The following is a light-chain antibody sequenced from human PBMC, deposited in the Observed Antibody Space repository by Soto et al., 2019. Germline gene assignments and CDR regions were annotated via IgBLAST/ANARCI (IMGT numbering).Light chain of an antibody. CDR3: QQYNNWLTWT. CDR1: QSISSK. CDR2: GAS. V-gene: IGKV3-15*01. J-gene: IGKJ1*01. Sequence: EIVMTQSPATLSVSPGERATLSCRASQSISSKLAWYQQKPGQAPRLLIYGASTRATGIPARFSGSGSGTEFTLTISSLQSEDFAVYYCQQYNNWLTWTFGQGTKVDI.